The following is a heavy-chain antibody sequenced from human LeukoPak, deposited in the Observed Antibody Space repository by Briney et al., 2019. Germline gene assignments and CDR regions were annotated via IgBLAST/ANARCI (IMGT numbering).Heavy chain of an antibody. V-gene: IGHV1-2*02. CDR1: GYTXSGYY. J-gene: IGHJ4*02. CDR2: INPNSGGT. D-gene: IGHD2-2*01. Sequence: ASVKVSCKASGYTXSGYYMHWVRQAPGQGLEWMGWINPNSGGTNYAQKFQGRVTMTRDTSISTAYMELSRLRSDDTAVYYCARIFCSSSSCYFFDYWGQGTLVTVS. CDR3: ARIFCSSSSCYFFDY.